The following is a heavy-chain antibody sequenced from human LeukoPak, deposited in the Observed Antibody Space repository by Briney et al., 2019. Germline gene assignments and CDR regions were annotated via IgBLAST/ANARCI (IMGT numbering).Heavy chain of an antibody. V-gene: IGHV1-69*05. J-gene: IGHJ3*02. D-gene: IGHD2-15*01. Sequence: SXKVSCKASGGTFISYAISWVRQAPGQGLEWMGGIIPIFGTANYAQKFQGRVTITTDESTSTAYMELSSLRSEDTAVYYCARAGGKQNAFDIWGQGTMVTVSS. CDR1: GGTFISYA. CDR2: IIPIFGTA. CDR3: ARAGGKQNAFDI.